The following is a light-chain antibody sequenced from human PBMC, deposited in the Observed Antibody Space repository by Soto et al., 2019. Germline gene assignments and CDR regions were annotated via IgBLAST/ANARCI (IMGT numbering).Light chain of an antibody. CDR1: QSVGSY. Sequence: EIVLTQSPGTLSLSPGERATLSCRASQSVGSYLVWYQQKPGQVPRLVIYDASNRATGIPGRFSGSGSGTDFTLTISGLEPEDIAVYYCQQRHLWPITFGQGTRLEIK. J-gene: IGKJ5*01. V-gene: IGKV3-11*01. CDR3: QQRHLWPIT. CDR2: DAS.